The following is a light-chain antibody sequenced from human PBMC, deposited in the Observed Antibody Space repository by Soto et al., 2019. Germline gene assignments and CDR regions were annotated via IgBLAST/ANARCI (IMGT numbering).Light chain of an antibody. J-gene: IGLJ1*01. CDR2: YDD. CDR1: SSNIGNNA. V-gene: IGLV1-36*01. CDR3: AAWDDSLNAYV. Sequence: QSVLTQPPSVSEAPRQRVTISCSGSSSNIGNNAVNWYQQLPGQAPKIVIYYDDLLTSGVSDRFSGSKSGISASLAISDLQSDDEADYYCAAWDDSLNAYVFVPGTKLTVL.